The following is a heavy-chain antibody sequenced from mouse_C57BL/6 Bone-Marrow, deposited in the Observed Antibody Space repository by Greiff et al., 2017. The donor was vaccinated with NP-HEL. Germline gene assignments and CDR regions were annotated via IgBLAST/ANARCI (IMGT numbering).Heavy chain of an antibody. CDR3: TRAYYSKYYFDY. J-gene: IGHJ2*01. CDR2: IRLKSDNYAT. Sequence: AGGSMKLSCVASGFTFSNYWMNWVRQSPEKGLEWVAQIRLKSDNYATHYAESVKGRFTISRDDSKSSVYLQMNNLRAEDTGIYYCTRAYYSKYYFDYWGQGTTLTVSS. D-gene: IGHD2-5*01. V-gene: IGHV6-3*01. CDR1: GFTFSNYW.